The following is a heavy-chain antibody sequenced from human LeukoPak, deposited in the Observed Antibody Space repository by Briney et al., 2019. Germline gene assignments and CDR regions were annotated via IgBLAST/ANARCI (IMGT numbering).Heavy chain of an antibody. CDR1: GFTFNNYV. Sequence: GGSLRLSCAASGFTFNNYVMSWVRQAPGKGLEWVSTINGGGYNTYYADSVKGRFTISRDNAKNSLYLQMNSLRAEDTAVYYCARDRDYVWGSYRSDTAMSYWGQGTLVTVSS. V-gene: IGHV3-23*01. CDR2: INGGGYNT. J-gene: IGHJ4*02. CDR3: ARDRDYVWGSYRSDTAMSY. D-gene: IGHD3-16*02.